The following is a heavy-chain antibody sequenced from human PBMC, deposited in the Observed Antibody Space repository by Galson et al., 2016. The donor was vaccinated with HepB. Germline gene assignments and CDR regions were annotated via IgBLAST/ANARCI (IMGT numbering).Heavy chain of an antibody. J-gene: IGHJ4*02. CDR2: SGSGGPT. CDR3: AKSVLEYDILTGYYRRGADY. V-gene: IGHV3-23*01. Sequence: SLRLSCAASGFTFSSYAMSWVRQAPGKGLEWVSSSGSGGPTYYADSVKGRFTISRDNSKNTLFLQMPSLSADDTAVYYCAKSVLEYDILTGYYRRGADYWGQGTLVTVSS. D-gene: IGHD3-9*01. CDR1: GFTFSSYA.